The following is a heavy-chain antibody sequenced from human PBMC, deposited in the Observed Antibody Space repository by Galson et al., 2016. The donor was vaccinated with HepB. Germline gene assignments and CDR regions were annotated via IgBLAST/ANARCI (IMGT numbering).Heavy chain of an antibody. D-gene: IGHD2-15*01. CDR1: GGSISSYY. J-gene: IGHJ4*02. Sequence: SETLSLTYTVSGGSISSYYWSWIRQPPGKGLGWIGYIYYSGSTNYNPSLKSRVTISVDTSKNQFSLKLSSVTAADTAVYYCARGPTTLWTKFFDYWGPGILVTVSS. V-gene: IGHV4-59*01. CDR3: ARGPTTLWTKFFDY. CDR2: IYYSGST.